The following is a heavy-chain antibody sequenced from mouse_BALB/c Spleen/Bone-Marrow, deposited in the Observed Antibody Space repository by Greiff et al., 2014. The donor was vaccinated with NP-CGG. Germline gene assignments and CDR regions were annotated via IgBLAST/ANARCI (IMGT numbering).Heavy chain of an antibody. V-gene: IGHV5-9-3*01. CDR1: GFTFSSYA. J-gene: IGHJ4*01. CDR3: ARGDWDEAMDY. D-gene: IGHD4-1*01. Sequence: EVQVVESGGGLVKPGGSLKLSCAASGFTFSSYAMSWVRQTPEKRLEWVGTINSGGSYTYYPDSVKGRFTISRDNAKNTLYLQMSSLRSEDTAMYYCARGDWDEAMDYWGQGTSVTVST. CDR2: INSGGSYT.